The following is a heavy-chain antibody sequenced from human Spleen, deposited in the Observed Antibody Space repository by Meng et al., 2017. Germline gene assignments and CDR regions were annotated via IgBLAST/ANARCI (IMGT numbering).Heavy chain of an antibody. CDR1: GYTFIGSY. Sequence: QCVAEVKKPGASVKVSCKASGYTFIGSYMHWVRQAPGQGLEWMGRIDPKRGDTHYAQKFQGRVTMTGDTSIGTAYMELRGLTSDDTAMYYCARDEDISAAGKLFGDYWGQGTLVTVSS. V-gene: IGHV1-2*06. D-gene: IGHD6-13*01. CDR3: ARDEDISAAGKLFGDY. CDR2: IDPKRGDT. J-gene: IGHJ4*02.